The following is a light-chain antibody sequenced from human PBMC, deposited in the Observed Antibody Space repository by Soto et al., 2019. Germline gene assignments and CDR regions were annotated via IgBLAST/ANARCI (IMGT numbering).Light chain of an antibody. Sequence: DIQMTQSPSSLSASVGDRVTINCRASQGISNSLAWYQQKPGKVPKLLIYAASTLQSGVPSRFGGSGSGTDFTLTISSLQPEDVATYYCQKYNSDPRTFGQGTKVEIK. V-gene: IGKV1-27*01. CDR1: QGISNS. CDR3: QKYNSDPRT. CDR2: AAS. J-gene: IGKJ1*01.